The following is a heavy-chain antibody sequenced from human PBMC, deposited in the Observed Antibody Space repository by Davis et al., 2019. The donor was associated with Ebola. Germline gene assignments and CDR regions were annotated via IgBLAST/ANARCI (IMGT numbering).Heavy chain of an antibody. CDR1: GDSVSGSTGA. Sequence: HSQTPSLTCAISGDSVSGSTGAWNWIRQSPSRGLEWLGRTYYSYKWFNDYAVSVNGRITINPDTSKNQFSLQLNSVTPEDTAVYYCVRGWGQHGMGVWGQGTTVTVSS. V-gene: IGHV6-1*01. J-gene: IGHJ6*02. CDR3: VRGWGQHGMGV. D-gene: IGHD3-16*01. CDR2: TYYSYKWFN.